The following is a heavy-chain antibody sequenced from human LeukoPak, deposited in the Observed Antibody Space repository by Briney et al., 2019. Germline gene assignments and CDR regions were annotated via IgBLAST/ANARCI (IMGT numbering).Heavy chain of an antibody. J-gene: IGHJ4*02. CDR3: ARDRSDYGDSSDY. D-gene: IGHD4-17*01. CDR1: GYTFTDYY. V-gene: IGHV1-2*02. CDR2: INPNSGDT. Sequence: ASVTVSCKASGYTFTDYYMHWMRQAPGQGLEWMGWINPNSGDTNYVQKFQGRVTMTRDTSISTAYMELSRLRSDDTAVYYCARDRSDYGDSSDYWGQGTLVTVSS.